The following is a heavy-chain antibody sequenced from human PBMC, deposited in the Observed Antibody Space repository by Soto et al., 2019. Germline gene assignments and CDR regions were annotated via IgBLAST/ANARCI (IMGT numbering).Heavy chain of an antibody. V-gene: IGHV4-59*08. CDR2: IYYSGST. D-gene: IGHD2-2*01. Sequence: SETLSLTCDVSGGSISSYYWSWSRQPPGKGLEWIGYIYYSGSTNYNPSLKSRVTISVDTSKKQFSLKLSSMTAADTAVYYCARWRNDCSTTSCYHFDYWGQGTLVTVSS. J-gene: IGHJ4*02. CDR3: ARWRNDCSTTSCYHFDY. CDR1: GGSISSYY.